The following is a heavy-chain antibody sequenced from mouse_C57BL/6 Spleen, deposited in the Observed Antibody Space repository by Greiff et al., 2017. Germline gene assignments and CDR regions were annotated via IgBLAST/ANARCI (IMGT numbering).Heavy chain of an antibody. V-gene: IGHV1-64*01. J-gene: IGHJ2*01. Sequence: QVQLQQPGAELVKPGASVKLSCKASGYTFTSYWMHWVKQRPGQGLEWIGMIHPYSGSTNYNEKFKSKATLTVDKSSSTAYMQLSSLTSEDSAVYYCASWGAWDNFDYWGQGTTLTVSA. D-gene: IGHD3-3*01. CDR3: ASWGAWDNFDY. CDR1: GYTFTSYW. CDR2: IHPYSGST.